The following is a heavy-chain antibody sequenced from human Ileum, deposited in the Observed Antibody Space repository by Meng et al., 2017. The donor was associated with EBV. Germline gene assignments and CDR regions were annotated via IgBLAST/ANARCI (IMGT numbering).Heavy chain of an antibody. D-gene: IGHD2-2*02. CDR3: ARVNGDCFSTICYKGWFDP. CDR2: IYYSGRT. V-gene: IGHV4-30-4*01. Sequence: VPVRASRPGLLQPSQTHSPPFPSSGGYLSSVHNYWIWIRPPPGKGLEWIGYIYYSGRTYYNPSLESRVTMSVDTSKNQFSLNLNSVTAADTAVYYCARVNGDCFSTICYKGWFDPWGQGTLVTVSS. CDR1: GGYLSSVHNY. J-gene: IGHJ5*02.